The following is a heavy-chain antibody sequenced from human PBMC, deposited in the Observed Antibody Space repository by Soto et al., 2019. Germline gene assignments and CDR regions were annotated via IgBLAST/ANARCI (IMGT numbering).Heavy chain of an antibody. D-gene: IGHD1-1*01. Sequence: GASVNVSCKVSGYTLTELSMHWVRQAPGKGLEWMGGFDPEDGETIYAQKFQGGVTMTEDTSTDTAYMELSSLRSEDTAVYYCATDGWSNWNAGFDYWGQGTLVTVSS. J-gene: IGHJ4*02. CDR1: GYTLTELS. CDR3: ATDGWSNWNAGFDY. CDR2: FDPEDGET. V-gene: IGHV1-24*01.